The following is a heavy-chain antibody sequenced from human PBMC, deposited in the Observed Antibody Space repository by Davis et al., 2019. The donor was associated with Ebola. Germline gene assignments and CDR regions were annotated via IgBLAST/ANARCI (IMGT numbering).Heavy chain of an antibody. J-gene: IGHJ6*02. Sequence: GASLKISCTGSGYSFTSYWIGWVRQMPGKGLEWMGIIYPGDFDTNYSPSFQGHVTISADKSISTSCLQWSSLKASDTAMYYCASQTYYYYGMDVWGQGTTVTVSS. CDR3: ASQTYYYYGMDV. CDR2: IYPGDFDT. V-gene: IGHV5-51*01. CDR1: GYSFTSYW.